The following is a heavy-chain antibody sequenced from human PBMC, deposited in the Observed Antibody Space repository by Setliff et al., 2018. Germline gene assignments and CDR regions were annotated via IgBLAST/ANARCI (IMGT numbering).Heavy chain of an antibody. CDR2: INAGDGNT. V-gene: IGHV1-3*01. CDR3: ARDPVTYSYDSSAPGGAFDI. Sequence: VASVKVSCKASGYTFTSYAMHWVRQAPGQRLEWMGWINAGDGNTKYSQKFQDRVTITRDTSASTAYMELSSLRSEDTAVYYCARDPVTYSYDSSAPGGAFDIWGQGTMVTVSS. D-gene: IGHD3-22*01. CDR1: GYTFTSYA. J-gene: IGHJ3*02.